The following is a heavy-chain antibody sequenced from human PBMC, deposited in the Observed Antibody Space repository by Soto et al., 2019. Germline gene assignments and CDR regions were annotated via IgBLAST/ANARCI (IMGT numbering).Heavy chain of an antibody. CDR2: IRQDGGAQ. V-gene: IGHV3-7*03. Sequence: LRLSCVASGFTFTTYWMSWVRQAPGKGLEWVANIRQDGGAQYYVDSVKGRFTISRDNAKNSVYLQMDSLRAEDTAVYYCVRGGHGSGSYLGSYWGQGILVTVSS. CDR3: VRGGHGSGSYLGSY. J-gene: IGHJ4*02. D-gene: IGHD3-10*01. CDR1: GFTFTTYW.